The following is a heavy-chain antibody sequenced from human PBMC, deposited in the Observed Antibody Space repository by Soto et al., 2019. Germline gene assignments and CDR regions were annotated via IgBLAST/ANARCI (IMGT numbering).Heavy chain of an antibody. D-gene: IGHD6-13*01. Sequence: QVQLVESGGGVVQPGRSLRLSCAASGFTFSSYGMHWVRQAPGKGLEWVAVISYDGSNKYYADSVKGRFTISRDNSKNTLYLQMNSLRAEDTAVYYCAKGGRDKYSSSWTYWYFDLWGRGTLVTVSS. V-gene: IGHV3-30*18. J-gene: IGHJ2*01. CDR1: GFTFSSYG. CDR3: AKGGRDKYSSSWTYWYFDL. CDR2: ISYDGSNK.